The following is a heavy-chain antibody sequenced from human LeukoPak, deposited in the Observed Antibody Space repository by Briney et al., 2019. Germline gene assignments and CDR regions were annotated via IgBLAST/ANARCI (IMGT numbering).Heavy chain of an antibody. V-gene: IGHV4-39*01. J-gene: IGHJ4*02. D-gene: IGHD3-22*01. Sequence: SEPLSLTCTVSGGAISSSSYYWGWIRQPPGKGLEWIGSIYYSGSTYYNPSLKSRVTRSVDTSKNQFSLELSSVTAADTAVYYCATTYYYDSSGYPNWGQGTLVTVSS. CDR3: ATTYYYDSSGYPN. CDR1: GGAISSSSYY. CDR2: IYYSGST.